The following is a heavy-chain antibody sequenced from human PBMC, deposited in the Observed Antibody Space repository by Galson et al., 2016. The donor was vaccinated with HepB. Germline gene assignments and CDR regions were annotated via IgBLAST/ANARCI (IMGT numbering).Heavy chain of an antibody. CDR3: ANADALYYYYYGMEV. CDR1: GFTFSSYA. Sequence: SLRLSCAASGFTFSSYAISWVRQAPGKGLEWVSLISGSGVSTYYADSVKGRFTISRDNSRYTLYLQLNSLRAEDTAVYYCANADALYYYYYGMEVWGQGTTVTVSS. CDR2: ISGSGVST. D-gene: IGHD3-16*01. J-gene: IGHJ6*01. V-gene: IGHV3-23*01.